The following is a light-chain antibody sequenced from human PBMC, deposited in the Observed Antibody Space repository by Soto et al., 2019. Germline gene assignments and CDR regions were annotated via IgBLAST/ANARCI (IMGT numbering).Light chain of an antibody. J-gene: IGKJ5*01. CDR3: QQRSNWPPRIT. CDR1: QSVSSN. CDR2: SAS. V-gene: IGKV3D-20*02. Sequence: EIVLTQSPGTLSLSPGERATLSCRASQSVSSNLAWYQQKPGQAPRLLIYSASLKPAGTPDRFSGSGSATDFTLTISRLEPEDFAVYYCQQRSNWPPRITFGQGTRLEIK.